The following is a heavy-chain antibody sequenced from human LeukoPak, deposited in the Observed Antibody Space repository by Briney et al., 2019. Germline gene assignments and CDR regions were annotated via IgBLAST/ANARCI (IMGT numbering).Heavy chain of an antibody. CDR3: ASLYCSRSSCFFDD. CDR2: IYYSGST. Sequence: PSETLSLTCTVSGGSISSYYWSWIRQPPGKGLEWIGYIYYSGSTNYNPSLKSRVTISVDTSKNQFSLKLTSVTAADTAMYYCASLYCSRSSCFFDDWGQGTLVTVSS. D-gene: IGHD2-2*01. V-gene: IGHV4-59*01. CDR1: GGSISSYY. J-gene: IGHJ4*02.